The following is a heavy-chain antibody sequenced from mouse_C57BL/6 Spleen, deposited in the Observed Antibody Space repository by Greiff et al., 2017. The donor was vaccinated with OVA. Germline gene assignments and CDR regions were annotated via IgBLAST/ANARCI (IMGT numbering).Heavy chain of an antibody. D-gene: IGHD1-1*01. CDR3: ASHYYGSSYNFDY. J-gene: IGHJ2*01. CDR1: GYSFTGYY. CDR2: INPSTGGT. Sequence: EVMLVESGPELVKPGASVKISCKASGYSFTGYYMNWVKQSPEKSLEWIGEINPSTGGTTYNQKFKAKATLTVDKSSSTAYMQLKSLTSEDSAVYYCASHYYGSSYNFDYWGQGTTLTVSS. V-gene: IGHV1-42*01.